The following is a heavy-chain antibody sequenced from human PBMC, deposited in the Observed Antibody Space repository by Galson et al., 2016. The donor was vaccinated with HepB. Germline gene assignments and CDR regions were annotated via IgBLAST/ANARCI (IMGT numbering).Heavy chain of an antibody. D-gene: IGHD6-19*01. CDR1: GYSISSGYN. CDR2: IHHSGNT. CDR3: AREGVAVAGTRGFDP. V-gene: IGHV4-38-2*02. J-gene: IGHJ5*02. Sequence: SETLSLTCTVSGYSISSGYNWGWIRQPPGKGLEWIGSIHHSGNTYCNPSVRSRVTVSVDTSKNQLSLRVTSVTAADTAVYFCAREGVAVAGTRGFDPWGQGTLVTVSS.